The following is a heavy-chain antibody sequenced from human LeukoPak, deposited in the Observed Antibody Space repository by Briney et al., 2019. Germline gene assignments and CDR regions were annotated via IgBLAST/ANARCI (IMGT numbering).Heavy chain of an antibody. J-gene: IGHJ6*02. Sequence: DPSETLSLTCTVSSGSVSSYYWSWIRQPAGKGLEWIGRIYSSGSTNYNPSLKSRVTMSVDTSKNQFSLNLNSVTAADTAVYYCGRDQAGLRYGMDVWGQGTTVTVSS. CDR2: IYSSGST. V-gene: IGHV4-4*07. CDR1: SGSVSSYY. CDR3: GRDQAGLRYGMDV.